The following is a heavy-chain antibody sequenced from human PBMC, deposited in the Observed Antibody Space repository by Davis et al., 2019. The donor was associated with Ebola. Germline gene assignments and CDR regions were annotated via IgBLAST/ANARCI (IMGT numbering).Heavy chain of an antibody. V-gene: IGHV2-70*01. D-gene: IGHD6-13*01. CDR2: IYWDDDK. J-gene: IGHJ4*02. CDR3: ARLAIAAENGYFDY. Sequence: WIRQPPGKALEWLALIYWDDDKYYSTSLKTRLTISKDTSKNQVVLTMTNMDPVDTATYYCARLAIAAENGYFDYWGQGTLVTVSS.